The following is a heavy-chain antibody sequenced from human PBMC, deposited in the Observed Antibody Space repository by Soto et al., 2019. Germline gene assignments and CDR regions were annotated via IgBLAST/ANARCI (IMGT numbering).Heavy chain of an antibody. CDR3: ARDRAPRGWSYLDL. CDR1: GGSFSDYA. V-gene: IGHV1-69*01. CDR2: IIPIFGTP. D-gene: IGHD2-15*01. Sequence: QVQLVQSGAEVKKPGSSVKISCKAFGGSFSDYAISWVRQAPGQGLEWMGGIIPIFGTPNYAQKFQDRVTFTAHEATNTAYMELSRLTSEDTAVYSCARDRAPRGWSYLDLWGQGTQVNVSS. J-gene: IGHJ4*02.